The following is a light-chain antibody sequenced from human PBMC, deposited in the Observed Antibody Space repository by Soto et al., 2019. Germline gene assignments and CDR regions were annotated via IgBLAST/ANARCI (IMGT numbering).Light chain of an antibody. J-gene: IGKJ4*01. CDR1: QAISNY. V-gene: IGKV1-9*01. CDR2: AAS. CDR3: QRLSHA. Sequence: DIQLTQSPSSLSASVGDRVTIACRASQAISNYVAWYQQKPGKAPTLLIYAASTLQSGVPSRFSGSGSGTDFTLTISTLQPEDFATYYCQRLSHALGGGTKVDSK.